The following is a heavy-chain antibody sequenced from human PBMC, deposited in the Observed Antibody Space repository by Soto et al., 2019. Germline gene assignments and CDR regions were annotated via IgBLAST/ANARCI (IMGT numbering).Heavy chain of an antibody. CDR3: TREFKIDYGDYAWYFDL. V-gene: IGHV3-49*03. CDR2: IRSKTYGGTT. J-gene: IGHJ2*01. D-gene: IGHD4-17*01. CDR1: GFTFGEYV. Sequence: GGSLRLSCTGSGFTFGEYVMTWFRQAPGKGLEWVGFIRSKTYGGTTEYAASVKGRFTISRDDSKSIAYLQMNSLKTEDTAVYYCTREFKIDYGDYAWYFDLWGRGTLVTVSS.